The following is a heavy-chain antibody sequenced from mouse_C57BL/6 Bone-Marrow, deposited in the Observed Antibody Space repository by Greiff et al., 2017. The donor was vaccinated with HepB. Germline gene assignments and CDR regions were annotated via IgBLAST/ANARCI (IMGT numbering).Heavy chain of an antibody. D-gene: IGHD4-1*01. Sequence: EVKVVESGGDLVKPGGSLKLSCAASGFTFSSYGMSWVRQTPDKRLEWVATISSGGSYTYYPDSVKGRFTISRDNAKNTLYLQMSSLKSEDTAMYYCARSLGMGDYFDYWGQGTTLTVSS. V-gene: IGHV5-6*01. CDR1: GFTFSSYG. CDR2: ISSGGSYT. CDR3: ARSLGMGDYFDY. J-gene: IGHJ2*01.